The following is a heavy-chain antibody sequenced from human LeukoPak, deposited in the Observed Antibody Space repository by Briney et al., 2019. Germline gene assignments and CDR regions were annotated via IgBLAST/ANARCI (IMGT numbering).Heavy chain of an antibody. J-gene: IGHJ4*02. D-gene: IGHD5-12*01. CDR2: IYSGGST. V-gene: IGHV3-53*01. CDR3: ATHTPYYYSGYDYYFDY. CDR1: GFTVSSNY. Sequence: QSGGSLRLSCAASGFTVSSNYMSWVRQAPGKGLEWVSVIYSGGSTYYADSVKGRFTISRDNSKNTLYLQMNSLRAEDTAVYYCATHTPYYYSGYDYYFDYWGQGTLVTVSS.